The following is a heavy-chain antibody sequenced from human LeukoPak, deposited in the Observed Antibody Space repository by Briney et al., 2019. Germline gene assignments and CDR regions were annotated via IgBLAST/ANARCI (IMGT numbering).Heavy chain of an antibody. CDR1: GGSITSYY. J-gene: IGHJ4*02. CDR2: IFYSGST. CDR3: ARHGRNSGAPNY. D-gene: IGHD6-19*01. Sequence: PSETLSLTCTVSGGSITSYYWSWIRQPPGKGLEWVGYIFYSGSTNYNPSLKSRVTISVDTSKNQFYLNLSSVTAADTAMYYCARHGRNSGAPNYWGQGTLVTVSS. V-gene: IGHV4-59*08.